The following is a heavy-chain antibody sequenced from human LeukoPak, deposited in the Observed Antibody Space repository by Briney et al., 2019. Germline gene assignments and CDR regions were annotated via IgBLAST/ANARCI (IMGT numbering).Heavy chain of an antibody. CDR2: IYHSGTT. CDR3: ARGRGQWGNWFDP. Sequence: SETLSLTCTVSGHSISSGYYWGWIRQPPGKGLEWIGSIYHSGTTYYNPSLKSRVTISVDTSKNHFSLKLTSVTAADTAVYYCARGRGQWGNWFDPWGQGTLVTVSS. CDR1: GHSISSGYY. J-gene: IGHJ5*02. D-gene: IGHD3-16*01. V-gene: IGHV4-38-2*02.